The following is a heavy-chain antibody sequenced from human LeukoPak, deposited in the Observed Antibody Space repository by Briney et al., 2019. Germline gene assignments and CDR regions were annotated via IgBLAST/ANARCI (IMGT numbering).Heavy chain of an antibody. D-gene: IGHD3-22*01. CDR1: GFTFSSYA. J-gene: IGHJ4*02. CDR3: AREGYNYDSSGYYYYFDY. CDR2: ISSNGGST. Sequence: PGGSLRLSCAASGFTFSSYAMHWVRQAPGKGLEYVSAISSNGGSTYYANSVKGRFTISRDNSKNTLYLQMGSLRAEDMAVYYCAREGYNYDSSGYYYYFDYWGQGTLVTVSS. V-gene: IGHV3-64*01.